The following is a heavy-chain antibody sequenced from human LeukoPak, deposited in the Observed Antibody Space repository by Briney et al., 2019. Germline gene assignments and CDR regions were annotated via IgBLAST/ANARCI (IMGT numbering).Heavy chain of an antibody. CDR2: IYYSGST. CDR3: ARAQYSGSYYGSAFDI. D-gene: IGHD1-26*01. V-gene: IGHV4-61*05. Sequence: SETLSLTCTVSGGSISSSSYYWGWIRQPPGKGLEWIGYIYYSGSTNYNPSLKSRVTISVDTSKNQFSLKLSSVTAADTAVYYCARAQYSGSYYGSAFDIWGQGTMVTVSS. CDR1: GGSISSSSYY. J-gene: IGHJ3*02.